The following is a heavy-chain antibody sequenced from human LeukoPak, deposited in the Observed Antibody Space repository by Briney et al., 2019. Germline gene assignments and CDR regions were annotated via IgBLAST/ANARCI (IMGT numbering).Heavy chain of an antibody. CDR3: ARNPGGIGDY. CDR2: ISGSSSST. CDR1: GFTFSSYE. J-gene: IGHJ4*02. D-gene: IGHD4-23*01. Sequence: QPGGSLRLSCAASGFTFSSYEMNWVRQAPGKGLEWVSFISGSSSSTFYADSVKGRFTVSRDNAKNSLYLQMNSLRDEDTAVYYCARNPGGIGDYWGQGTLVTVSS. V-gene: IGHV3-48*03.